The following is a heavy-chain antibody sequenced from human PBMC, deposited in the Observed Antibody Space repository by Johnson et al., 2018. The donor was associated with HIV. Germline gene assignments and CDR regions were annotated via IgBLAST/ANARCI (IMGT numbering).Heavy chain of an antibody. Sequence: QVQLVVSGGHLVQPGGSLRLSCAASEFTFSSYAMHWVRQAPGKGLEWVAVISYDGSNKYYADPVKGRFTISGDNSKNTLYLQMNSLRAEDTAVYYCARDLRIYDAFDIWGQGTMVTVSS. D-gene: IGHD3-10*01. V-gene: IGHV3-30*04. J-gene: IGHJ3*02. CDR1: EFTFSSYA. CDR2: ISYDGSNK. CDR3: ARDLRIYDAFDI.